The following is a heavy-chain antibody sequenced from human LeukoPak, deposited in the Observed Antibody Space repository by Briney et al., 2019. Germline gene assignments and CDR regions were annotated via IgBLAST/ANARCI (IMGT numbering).Heavy chain of an antibody. Sequence: GGSLRLSCAASGFTFSSYAMHWVRQAPGKGLEWVAVISYDGSNKYYADSAKGRFTISRDNSKNTLYLQMNSLRAEDTAVYYCARQRITIFGVVTFYYYYGMDVWGQGTTVTVSS. J-gene: IGHJ6*02. CDR3: ARQRITIFGVVTFYYYYGMDV. V-gene: IGHV3-30-3*01. D-gene: IGHD3-3*01. CDR1: GFTFSSYA. CDR2: ISYDGSNK.